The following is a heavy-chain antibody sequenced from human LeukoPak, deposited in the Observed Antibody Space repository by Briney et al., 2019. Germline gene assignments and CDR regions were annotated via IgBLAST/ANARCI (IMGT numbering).Heavy chain of an antibody. J-gene: IGHJ6*03. CDR1: GGSINSGDYY. D-gene: IGHD3-10*01. V-gene: IGHV4-39*01. CDR2: IYYSGST. Sequence: SETLSLTCTVSGGSINSGDYYWGWIRQPPGKGLEWIGSIYYSGSTYYNPSLKSRVTISVDTSKNQFSLKLSSVTAADTAVYYCARIWFGELYYMDVWGKGTTVTISS. CDR3: ARIWFGELYYMDV.